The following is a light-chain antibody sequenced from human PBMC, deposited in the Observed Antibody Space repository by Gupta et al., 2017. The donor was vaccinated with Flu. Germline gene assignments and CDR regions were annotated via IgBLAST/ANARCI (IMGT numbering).Light chain of an antibody. CDR1: QSVSSSY. CDR3: QQYGSSWWT. V-gene: IGKV3-20*01. J-gene: IGKJ1*01. Sequence: EIVLTQSPGTLSLSPGERATLSCRASQSVSSSYLAWYQQKPGQAPRLLMYGASSRASGIPERFSGSGSGTDFTLTISRLEPEDLAVYYCQQYGSSWWTFGQGTKVEIK. CDR2: GAS.